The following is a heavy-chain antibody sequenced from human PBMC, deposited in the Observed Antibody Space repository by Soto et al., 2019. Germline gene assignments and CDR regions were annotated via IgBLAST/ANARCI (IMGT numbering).Heavy chain of an antibody. CDR3: ASSTVGYCSGGSFSRNFDC. D-gene: IGHD2-15*01. V-gene: IGHV1-18*01. CDR2: ISAYNGNT. Sequence: QVQLVQSGAEVKKPGASVKVSCKASGYTFTSYGISWVRQAPGQGLEWMGWISAYNGNTNYAQKLQGRVTMTTDTDTSTAYLELRSLRSDNTAVYFCASSTVGYCSGGSFSRNFDCWGQGTLVTGSS. J-gene: IGHJ4*02. CDR1: GYTFTSYG.